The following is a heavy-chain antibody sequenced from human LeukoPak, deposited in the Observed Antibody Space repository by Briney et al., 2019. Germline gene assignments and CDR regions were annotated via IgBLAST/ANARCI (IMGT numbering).Heavy chain of an antibody. J-gene: IGHJ6*02. D-gene: IGHD4-23*01. V-gene: IGHV3-21*01. CDR1: GFTFSSYS. Sequence: PGGSLRLSCAASGFTFSSYSMNWVRQAPGKGLEWVSSISSSSYIYYADSVKGRFTISRDNAKNSLYLQMNSLRAEDTAVYYCAREDYGGYYGMDVWGQGTTVTVSS. CDR2: ISSSSYI. CDR3: AREDYGGYYGMDV.